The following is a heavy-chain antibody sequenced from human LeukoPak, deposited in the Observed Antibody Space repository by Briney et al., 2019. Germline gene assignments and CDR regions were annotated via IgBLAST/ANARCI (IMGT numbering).Heavy chain of an antibody. J-gene: IGHJ3*02. CDR1: GYTLTELS. CDR3: ARCPPYYDFWSGSDAFDI. CDR2: LDPEDGET. V-gene: IGHV1-24*01. Sequence: ASVKVSCKVSGYTLTELSMHWVRQAPGKGLEWMGGLDPEDGETIYAQKFQGRVTMTEDTSTDTAYMELSSLRSEDTAVYYCARCPPYYDFWSGSDAFDIWGQGTMVTVSS. D-gene: IGHD3-3*01.